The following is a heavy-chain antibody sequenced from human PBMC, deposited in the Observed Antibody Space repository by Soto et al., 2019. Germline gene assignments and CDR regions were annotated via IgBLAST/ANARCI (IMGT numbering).Heavy chain of an antibody. V-gene: IGHV1-18*01. CDR3: AREGXITMIVVVTPYGMDV. Sequence: PGPRLEWMGWISAYNGNTNYAQKLQGRVTMTTDTSTSTAYMELRSLRSDDTAVYYCAREGXITMIVVVTPYGMDVWGRGTTVTVS. CDR2: ISAYNGNT. J-gene: IGHJ6*02. D-gene: IGHD3-22*01.